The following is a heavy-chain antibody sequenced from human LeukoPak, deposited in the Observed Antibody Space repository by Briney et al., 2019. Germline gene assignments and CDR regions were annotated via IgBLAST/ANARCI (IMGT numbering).Heavy chain of an antibody. V-gene: IGHV1-69-2*01. CDR1: GYTFTDYY. CDR3: ATAVTYGGNLKDAFDI. J-gene: IGHJ3*02. D-gene: IGHD4-23*01. Sequence: ASVKVSCKVSGYTFTDYYMHWVQQAPGKGLEWMGLVDPEDGETIYAEKFQGRVTITADTSTDTAYMELSSLRSDDTAVYYCATAVTYGGNLKDAFDIWGQGTMVTVSS. CDR2: VDPEDGET.